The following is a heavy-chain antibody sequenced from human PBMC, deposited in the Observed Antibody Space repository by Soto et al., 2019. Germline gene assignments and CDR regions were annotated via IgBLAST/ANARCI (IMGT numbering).Heavy chain of an antibody. Sequence: PGGSLRLSCAASGFTFSSYAMRWVRQAPGKGLEWVSAISGSGGSTYYADSVKGRFTISRDNSKHTLYLQMNSLRAEDTAVYYCARGEASYGDSHDAFDFWSQGTMVTDSS. D-gene: IGHD4-17*01. J-gene: IGHJ3*01. CDR2: ISGSGGST. CDR1: GFTFSSYA. CDR3: ARGEASYGDSHDAFDF. V-gene: IGHV3-23*01.